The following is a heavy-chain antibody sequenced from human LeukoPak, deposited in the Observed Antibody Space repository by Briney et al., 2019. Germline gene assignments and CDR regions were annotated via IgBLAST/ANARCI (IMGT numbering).Heavy chain of an antibody. J-gene: IGHJ4*02. Sequence: GGSLRLSCAASGFTVSSSAMSWVSQDPGEGGAWGSSISGYGGSTYFAASVKGRFTISRDNSKNTVYLQMNSLRAEDTAVYYCAKGGQNYDFWRFGYWGQGTLVTVFS. D-gene: IGHD3-3*01. CDR2: ISGYGGST. V-gene: IGHV3-23*01. CDR3: AKGGQNYDFWRFGY. CDR1: GFTVSSSA.